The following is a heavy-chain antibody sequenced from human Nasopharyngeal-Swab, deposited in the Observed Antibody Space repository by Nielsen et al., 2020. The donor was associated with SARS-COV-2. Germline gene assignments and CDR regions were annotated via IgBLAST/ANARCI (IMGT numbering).Heavy chain of an antibody. CDR1: GFTFTSYA. CDR2: ISGSGDNT. CDR3: AKDSGAGFCSGGTCFPTNH. D-gene: IGHD2-15*01. J-gene: IGHJ5*02. V-gene: IGHV3-23*01. Sequence: GESLKISCAASGFTFTSYAINWVRQAPGKGLEWVSGISGSGDNTYYADSVTGRFIISRDTSKNHLYLQMNSLRAEDTALYYCAKDSGAGFCSGGTCFPTNHWGRGTLVTVSS.